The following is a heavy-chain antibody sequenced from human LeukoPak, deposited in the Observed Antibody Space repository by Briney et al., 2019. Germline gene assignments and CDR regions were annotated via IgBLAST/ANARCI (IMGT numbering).Heavy chain of an antibody. D-gene: IGHD3-22*01. V-gene: IGHV3-7*01. CDR1: GFTFSRYA. Sequence: GGSLRLSCAASGFTFSRYAMHWVRQAPGKGLEWVANIKEDGSEKYYGDSVKGRFTISRDNAKNSLYLQMNSLRAEDTAVYYCARDSSGYQWGQGTLVTVSS. J-gene: IGHJ4*02. CDR2: IKEDGSEK. CDR3: ARDSSGYQ.